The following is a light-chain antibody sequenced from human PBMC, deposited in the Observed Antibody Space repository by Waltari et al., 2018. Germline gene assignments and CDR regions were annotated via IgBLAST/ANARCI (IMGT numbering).Light chain of an antibody. CDR2: KNN. Sequence: SYELTQPPSVSVSPGQTARITCSGGALPKQYAYWYQQKAGQAPVLVVNKNNERPSGIPGRISGSSSGEKVTLTISGVQAEDEADYYCQSADSSGTYVIFGGGTKLTVL. CDR3: QSADSSGTYVI. V-gene: IGLV3-25*03. CDR1: ALPKQY. J-gene: IGLJ2*01.